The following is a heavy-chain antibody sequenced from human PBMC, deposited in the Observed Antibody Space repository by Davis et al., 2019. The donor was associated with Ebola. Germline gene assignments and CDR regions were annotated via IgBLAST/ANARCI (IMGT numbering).Heavy chain of an antibody. CDR1: GGSISSGDYY. J-gene: IGHJ4*02. Sequence: SETLSLTCTVSGGSISSGDYYWGWIRQSPGKGLECIGYIFHTGRTHYNPSLKGRATISLDTSKNQFSLKVNSVNGADTAVYYCASLLVVPTVAFDFWGQGSLVTVSS. CDR3: ASLLVVPTVAFDF. D-gene: IGHD2-2*01. CDR2: IFHTGRT. V-gene: IGHV4-30-4*01.